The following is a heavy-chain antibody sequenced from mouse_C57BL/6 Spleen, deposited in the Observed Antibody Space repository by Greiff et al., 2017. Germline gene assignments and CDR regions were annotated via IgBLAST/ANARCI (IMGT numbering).Heavy chain of an antibody. CDR3: ARGRSFAY. V-gene: IGHV5-16*01. Sequence: EVKLVESEGGLVQPGSSMKLSCTASGFTFSDYYMAWVRQVPEKGLEWVANINSDGSSTYYLDSLKSRFIISRDNAKNILYLQMSSLKSEDTATYYCARGRSFAYWGQGTLVTVSA. CDR2: INSDGSST. CDR1: GFTFSDYY. J-gene: IGHJ3*01.